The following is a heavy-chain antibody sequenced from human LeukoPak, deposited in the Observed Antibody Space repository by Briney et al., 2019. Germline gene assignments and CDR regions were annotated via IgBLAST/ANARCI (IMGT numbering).Heavy chain of an antibody. CDR1: GGSSSGYY. CDR2: INHSGST. V-gene: IGHV4-34*01. CDR3: ARSGYYKNGYFDY. J-gene: IGHJ4*02. D-gene: IGHD3-22*01. Sequence: PSETLSLTCAVYGGSSSGYYWSWIRQPPGKGLEWIGEINHSGSTNYNPSLKSRVTISVDTSKNQFSLKLSSVTAADTAVYYCARSGYYKNGYFDYWGQGTLVTVSS.